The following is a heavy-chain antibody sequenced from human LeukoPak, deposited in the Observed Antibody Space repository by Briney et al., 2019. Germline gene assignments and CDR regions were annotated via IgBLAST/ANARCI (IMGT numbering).Heavy chain of an antibody. J-gene: IGHJ4*02. CDR2: IYTSGST. CDR1: GGSISSYY. Sequence: SETLSLTCTVSGGSISSYYWSWIRQPAGKGLEWIGRIYTSGSTNYNPSLKSRVTMSVDTSKNQFSLKLSSVTAADTAVYYCAGSYSSSWFPSFDYWGQGTLVTVSS. V-gene: IGHV4-4*07. D-gene: IGHD6-13*01. CDR3: AGSYSSSWFPSFDY.